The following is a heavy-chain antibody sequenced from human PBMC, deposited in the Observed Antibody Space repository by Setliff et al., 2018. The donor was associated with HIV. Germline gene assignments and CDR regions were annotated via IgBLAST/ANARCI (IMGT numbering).Heavy chain of an antibody. CDR2: ISTSGTT. J-gene: IGHJ4*02. D-gene: IGHD3-16*01. CDR3: ARVSTDYVWGSFLSSGPYYFDF. Sequence: KPSETLSLTCTVSGDSITSGTYYWSWIRQPAGMRLEWIGHISTSGTTNYNPSLKSRVTISADTSKSQFSLKLTSVTAADTAAYFCARVSTDYVWGSFLSSGPYYFDFWGQGALVTVSS. CDR1: GDSITSGTYY. V-gene: IGHV4-61*09.